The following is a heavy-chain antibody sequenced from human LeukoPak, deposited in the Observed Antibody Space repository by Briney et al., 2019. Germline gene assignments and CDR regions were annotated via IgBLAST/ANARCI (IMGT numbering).Heavy chain of an antibody. CDR2: IYGGGST. Sequence: GGSLRLSCAASGFTVSSNYMSWVRQAPGKGLEWVSVIYGGGSTYYADSVKGRFTISRDNSKNTLYLQMDSLRAEDTAVYYCARDRVNWNDVGGLFDYWGQGTLVTVSS. CDR3: ARDRVNWNDVGGLFDY. V-gene: IGHV3-66*01. J-gene: IGHJ4*02. D-gene: IGHD1-1*01. CDR1: GFTVSSNY.